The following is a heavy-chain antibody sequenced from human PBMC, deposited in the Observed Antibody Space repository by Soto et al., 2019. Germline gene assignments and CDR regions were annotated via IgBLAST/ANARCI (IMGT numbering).Heavy chain of an antibody. D-gene: IGHD6-13*01. J-gene: IGHJ6*02. CDR2: MNPINGAT. CDR1: GYDFTAYD. CDR3: GRGPSPRAPAGGTPYYYAMDV. V-gene: IGHV1-8*02. Sequence: QVQLVQSGAEVKQSGASVKVSCKASGYDFTAYDINWVRQASGQGLEWMGWMNPINGATGSARRFKGRASKTRNTDTGTAYLELTSLRSDDTAVYYCGRGPSPRAPAGGTPYYYAMDVWGQGTTVTVSS.